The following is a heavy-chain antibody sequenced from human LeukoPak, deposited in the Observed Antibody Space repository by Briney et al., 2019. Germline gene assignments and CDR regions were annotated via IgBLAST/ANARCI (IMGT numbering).Heavy chain of an antibody. Sequence: SVTVSCKASGGTFSSYAISWVRQAPGQGLEWMGGIIPIFGTANYAQKFQGRVTITADESTSTAYMELSSLRSEDTAVYYCARARVLYYGMDVWGQGTTVTVSS. J-gene: IGHJ6*02. CDR3: ARARVLYYGMDV. CDR1: GGTFSSYA. V-gene: IGHV1-69*13. CDR2: IIPIFGTA. D-gene: IGHD6-6*01.